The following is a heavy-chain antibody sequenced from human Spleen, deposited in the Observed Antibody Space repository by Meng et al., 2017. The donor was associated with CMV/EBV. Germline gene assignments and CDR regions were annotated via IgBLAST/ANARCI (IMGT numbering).Heavy chain of an antibody. D-gene: IGHD6-6*01. CDR2: IIPMFGTP. J-gene: IGHJ5*01. CDR3: ARGVEYSSSANWFDS. CDR1: ENTFANYA. V-gene: IGHV1-69*05. Sequence: SVKVSCKASENTFANYAVGWVRQAPGQGLEWMGGIIPMFGTPNNAQKFQGRVTINTDDSTRTVYMELSSLTADDTAVYYCARGVEYSSSANWFDSWGQGTPVTVSS.